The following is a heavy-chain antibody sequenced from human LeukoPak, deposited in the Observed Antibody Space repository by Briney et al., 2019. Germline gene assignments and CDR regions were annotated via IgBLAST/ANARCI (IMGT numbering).Heavy chain of an antibody. D-gene: IGHD3-22*01. CDR3: ARDPYYDSSGYYYSEAFDI. J-gene: IGHJ3*02. V-gene: IGHV1-2*02. Sequence: GASVKVSCKASGYTFTGYYMHWVRQAPGQGLEWMGWINPNSGGTNYAQKFQGRVTMTRDTSISTAYMELSRLRSDDTAVYYCARDPYYDSSGYYYSEAFDIWGQGTMVTVSS. CDR2: INPNSGGT. CDR1: GYTFTGYY.